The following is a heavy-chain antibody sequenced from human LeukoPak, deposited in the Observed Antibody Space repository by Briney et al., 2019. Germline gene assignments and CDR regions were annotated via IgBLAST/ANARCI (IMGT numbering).Heavy chain of an antibody. V-gene: IGHV4-59*01. J-gene: IGHJ6*03. CDR3: AKSMTTYYYYYMDV. CDR2: IYYSGST. CDR1: GGSISSYY. Sequence: PSETLSLTCTVSGGSISSYYWSWIRQPPGKGLEWIGYIYYSGSTNYNPSLKSRVTISVDTSKNQFSLKLSSVTAADTAVYYCAKSMTTYYYYYMDVWGKGTTVTVSS. D-gene: IGHD4-11*01.